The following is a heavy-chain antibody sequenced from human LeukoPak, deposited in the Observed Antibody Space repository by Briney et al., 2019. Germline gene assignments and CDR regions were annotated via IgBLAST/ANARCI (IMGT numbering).Heavy chain of an antibody. J-gene: IGHJ6*02. Sequence: GGSLRLSCAASGFTLSGYAMSWVRQAPGQGLEWVSAISGSGGSTYYADSVKGRFTISRDNSKNTLYLQMNSLRAEDTAVYYCAKESVWFGSGMDVWGQGTTVTVSS. D-gene: IGHD3-10*01. CDR3: AKESVWFGSGMDV. CDR2: ISGSGGST. CDR1: GFTLSGYA. V-gene: IGHV3-23*01.